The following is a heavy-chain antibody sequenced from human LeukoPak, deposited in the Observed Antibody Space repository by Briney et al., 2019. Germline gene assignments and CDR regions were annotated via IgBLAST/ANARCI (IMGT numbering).Heavy chain of an antibody. D-gene: IGHD2-15*01. V-gene: IGHV1-2*02. J-gene: IGHJ4*02. Sequence: ASVKVSCKASGYTFTGYYMHWVRHAPGQGLGWMGWINPNSGGTNYAQKFQGRVTMTRDTSISTAYMERSRLRSDDTAVYYCARGYCSGGSCYYYFDYWGQGTLVTASS. CDR3: ARGYCSGGSCYYYFDY. CDR1: GYTFTGYY. CDR2: INPNSGGT.